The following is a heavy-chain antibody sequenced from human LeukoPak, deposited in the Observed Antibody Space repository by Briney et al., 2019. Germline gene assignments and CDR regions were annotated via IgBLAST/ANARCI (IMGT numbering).Heavy chain of an antibody. J-gene: IGHJ3*02. CDR2: IYYSGST. Sequence: PSETLSLTCTVSGGSISSYYWSWIRQPPGKGLEWIGYIYYSGSTNYNPSLKSRVTISVDTSKNQFSPKLSSVTAADTAVYYCARDFGGSYSDAFDIWGQGTMVTVSS. CDR1: GGSISSYY. D-gene: IGHD1-26*01. CDR3: ARDFGGSYSDAFDI. V-gene: IGHV4-59*01.